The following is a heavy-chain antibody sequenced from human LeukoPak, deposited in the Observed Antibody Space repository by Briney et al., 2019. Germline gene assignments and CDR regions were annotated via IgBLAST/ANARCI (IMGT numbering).Heavy chain of an antibody. CDR1: GFTFYDYA. J-gene: IGHJ4*02. D-gene: IGHD2-21*02. Sequence: GGSLRLSCAAPGFTFYDYAMHSVRHAPGKGLGWVSGISWNSGSIGYADSVKGRFTISRDNAKNSLYLQMNSLRAEDTALYYCAKDKEALVTYLDYWGQGTLVTVSS. CDR2: ISWNSGSI. V-gene: IGHV3-9*01. CDR3: AKDKEALVTYLDY.